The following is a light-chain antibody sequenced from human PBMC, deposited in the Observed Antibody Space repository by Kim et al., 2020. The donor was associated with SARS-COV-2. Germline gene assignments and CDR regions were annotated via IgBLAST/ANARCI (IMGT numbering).Light chain of an antibody. Sequence: PGERATLSCRASQSVSSSYLAWYQQKPGQAPRLLIYDASSRATGIPDRFSGSGSATDFTLTISRLEPEDLAVYYCHQYDGSPFTFGPGTKVD. J-gene: IGKJ3*01. CDR2: DAS. V-gene: IGKV3-20*01. CDR3: HQYDGSPFT. CDR1: QSVSSSY.